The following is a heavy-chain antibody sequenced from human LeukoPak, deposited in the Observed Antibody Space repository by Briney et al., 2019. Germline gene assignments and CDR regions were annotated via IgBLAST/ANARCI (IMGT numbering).Heavy chain of an antibody. CDR1: GYTFTGHY. D-gene: IGHD1-7*01. CDR3: AGVAGFYWNSDSFDS. CDR2: INPNSGGT. V-gene: IGHV1-2*02. Sequence: ASVKVSCKASGYTFTGHYMHWVRQAPGQGLEWMGWINPNSGGTNYAQKFQGRVTMTTETSTKTAYMELRSLGSDDTAVYYCAGVAGFYWNSDSFDSWGQGTHVTVSS. J-gene: IGHJ4*02.